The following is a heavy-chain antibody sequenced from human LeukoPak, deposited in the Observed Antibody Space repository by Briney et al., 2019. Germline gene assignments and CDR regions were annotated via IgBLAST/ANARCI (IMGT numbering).Heavy chain of an antibody. D-gene: IGHD2-21*01. CDR1: GFTFDDYG. Sequence: GGSLRLSCAASGFTFDDYGMSWVRQAPGKGLEWVSAISDNGGSIFYADSVKGRFTISRDNSKNSLYLQMNSLRADDTAVYYCVKIAPDLPWGQGTLVTVS. J-gene: IGHJ5*02. CDR3: VKIAPDLP. CDR2: ISDNGGSI. V-gene: IGHV3-23*01.